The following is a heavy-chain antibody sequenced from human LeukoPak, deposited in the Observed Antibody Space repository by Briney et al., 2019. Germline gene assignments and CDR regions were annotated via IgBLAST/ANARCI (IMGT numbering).Heavy chain of an antibody. D-gene: IGHD3-9*01. J-gene: IGHJ4*02. V-gene: IGHV3-30*18. CDR3: AKDHRHFDWLSPAYYFDY. CDR2: ISYDGSNK. CDR1: GFTFSSYG. Sequence: GRSLRLSYAASGFTFSSYGMHWVRQAPGKGLEWVAVISYDGSNKYYADSVKGRFTISRDNSKNTLYLQMNSLRAEDTAVYYCAKDHRHFDWLSPAYYFDYWGQGTLVTVSS.